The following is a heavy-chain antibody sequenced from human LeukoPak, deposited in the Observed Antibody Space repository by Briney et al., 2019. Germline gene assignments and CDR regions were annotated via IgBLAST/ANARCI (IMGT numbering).Heavy chain of an antibody. V-gene: IGHV4-59*01. CDR2: INYSGRT. CDR3: ARLLDYDNSGDPDTFDI. CDR1: GGSIASYY. D-gene: IGHD3-22*01. Sequence: PSDTLSLTCTGSGGSIASYYWSWIRQSPAKRLEGIASINYSGRTKLNPSLQSRVTISLDMSNNHFSLQLRSVTAADTAIYYCARLLDYDNSGDPDTFDIWGQGTMVTVFS. J-gene: IGHJ3*02.